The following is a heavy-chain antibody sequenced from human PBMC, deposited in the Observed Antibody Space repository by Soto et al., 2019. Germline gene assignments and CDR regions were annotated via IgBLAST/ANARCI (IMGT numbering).Heavy chain of an antibody. Sequence: SVKVSCKASGGTFSSYGINWVRQAPGQGLEWMGGIIPMFGRTNYAQKFQDRVAITADESTNTAYMELSSLRSEDTAFYYCARETSVRGVIITSSPWFDPWGQGTLVTVSS. J-gene: IGHJ5*02. CDR2: IIPMFGRT. CDR3: ARETSVRGVIITSSPWFDP. CDR1: GGTFSSYG. V-gene: IGHV1-69*13. D-gene: IGHD3-10*01.